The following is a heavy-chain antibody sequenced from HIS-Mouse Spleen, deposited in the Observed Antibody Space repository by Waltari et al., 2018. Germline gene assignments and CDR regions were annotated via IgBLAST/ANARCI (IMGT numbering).Heavy chain of an antibody. Sequence: QVQLVQSGAEVKKPGASVKVSCKASGYTCPGYHMHWVGQAPGQGLEWMGWTNPNSGGKNYAQRFQGRVTMTRNTSISTAYMELSRLRSDDTAVYYCARGGGSYHPGGYWGQGTLVTVSS. J-gene: IGHJ4*02. CDR1: GYTCPGYH. V-gene: IGHV1-2*02. CDR2: TNPNSGGK. D-gene: IGHD1-26*01. CDR3: ARGGGSYHPGGY.